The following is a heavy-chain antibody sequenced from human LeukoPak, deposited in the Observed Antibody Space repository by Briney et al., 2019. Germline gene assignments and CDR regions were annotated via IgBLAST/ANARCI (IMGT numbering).Heavy chain of an antibody. Sequence: ASVPVSCKVSGYTLTELSMHWVRQAPGKGLEWMGGFDPEDGETIYAQKFQGRVTMTEDTSTDTAYMELSSLRSEDTAVYYCATVPEYYYDSSGFYGPFDYWGEGTLASVSS. CDR1: GYTLTELS. V-gene: IGHV1-24*01. D-gene: IGHD3-22*01. CDR2: FDPEDGET. J-gene: IGHJ4*02. CDR3: ATVPEYYYDSSGFYGPFDY.